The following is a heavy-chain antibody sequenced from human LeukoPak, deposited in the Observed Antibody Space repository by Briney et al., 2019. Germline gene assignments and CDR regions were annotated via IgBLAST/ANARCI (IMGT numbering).Heavy chain of an antibody. CDR2: ISYDGSNK. CDR3: AREIAAPGPFDY. D-gene: IGHD6-6*01. J-gene: IGHJ4*02. V-gene: IGHV3-30-3*01. Sequence: GRSLRLSCAASGFTFSSYAMHWVRQAPGKGLEWVAVISYDGSNKYYADSVKGRFTISRDNSKNTLYLQMNSLRAEDTAVYYCAREIAAPGPFDYWGQGTLVTVSS. CDR1: GFTFSSYA.